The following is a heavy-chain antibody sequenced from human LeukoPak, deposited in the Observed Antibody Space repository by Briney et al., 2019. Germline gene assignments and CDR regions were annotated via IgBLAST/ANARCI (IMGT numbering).Heavy chain of an antibody. CDR3: ARGVYIAAAQYAY. J-gene: IGHJ4*02. CDR1: GGSISSYY. D-gene: IGHD6-13*01. CDR2: IYYSGTT. Sequence: SETLSLTCTVSGGSISSYYWGWIRQPPGKGLEWVGYIYYSGTTKYNPSLKCRVSISVDTSKNQFSLKLSSVTAADTAVYYCARGVYIAAAQYAYWGQGTLVTVSS. V-gene: IGHV4-59*01.